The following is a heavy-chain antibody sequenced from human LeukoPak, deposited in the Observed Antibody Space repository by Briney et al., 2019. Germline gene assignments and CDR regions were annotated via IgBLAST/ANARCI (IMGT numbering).Heavy chain of an antibody. D-gene: IGHD6-6*01. V-gene: IGHV3-74*01. CDR3: VRDRPHNWFDP. CDR2: INNDGSTT. J-gene: IGHJ5*02. Sequence: PGGSLTLSCAASGFTFNSHWMHWVRQAPGKGLVWVSRINNDGSTTTYADSVRGRFTISRANAKNTIFLQMNSLRAEDTAVYSCVRDRPHNWFDPWGQGTLVTVSS. CDR1: GFTFNSHW.